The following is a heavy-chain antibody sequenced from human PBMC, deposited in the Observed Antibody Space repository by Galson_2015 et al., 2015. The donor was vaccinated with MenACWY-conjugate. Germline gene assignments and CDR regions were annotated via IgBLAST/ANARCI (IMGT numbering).Heavy chain of an antibody. V-gene: IGHV3-7*01. J-gene: IGHJ4*02. CDR1: GFTFSSYW. CDR2: IKQDGREK. Sequence: SLRLSCAVSGFTFSSYWMSWVRQAPGKGLEWVANIKQDGREKNYVDSVKGRFTISRDNADNSVFLQMHSLRVEDTAVNYCARDTRGHFDYWGQGTLVTFSS. CDR3: ARDTRGHFDY.